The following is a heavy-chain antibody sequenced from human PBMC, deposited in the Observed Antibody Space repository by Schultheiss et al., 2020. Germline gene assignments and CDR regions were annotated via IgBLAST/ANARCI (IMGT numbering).Heavy chain of an antibody. V-gene: IGHV4-34*01. Sequence: SETLSLTCAVYGGSFSGYYWSWIRQPPGKGLEWIGEINHSGSTNYNPSLKSRVTISVDTSKNQFSLKLSSVTAADTAVYYCARGDYDILTGYYPWFDPWGQGTPVTVSA. CDR3: ARGDYDILTGYYPWFDP. D-gene: IGHD3-9*01. CDR2: INHSGST. J-gene: IGHJ5*02. CDR1: GGSFSGYY.